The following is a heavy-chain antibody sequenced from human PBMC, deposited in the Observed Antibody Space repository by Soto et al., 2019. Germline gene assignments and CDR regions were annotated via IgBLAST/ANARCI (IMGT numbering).Heavy chain of an antibody. D-gene: IGHD6-19*01. CDR1: GYTFTSYG. J-gene: IGHJ4*02. CDR2: ISAYNGNT. CDR3: AREGLAVAGSWDYFDY. Sequence: QVQLVQSGAEVKKPGASVKVSCKASGYTFTSYGISWVRQAPGQGLEWMGWISAYNGNTNYAQKLQGRVTITTDTSTSTDYMELRSLRSDDTAVYYCAREGLAVAGSWDYFDYWGQGTLVTVSS. V-gene: IGHV1-18*01.